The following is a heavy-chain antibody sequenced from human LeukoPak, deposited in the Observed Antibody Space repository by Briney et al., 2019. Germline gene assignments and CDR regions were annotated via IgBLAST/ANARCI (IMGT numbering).Heavy chain of an antibody. CDR3: ARDPAYCSSTSCYARGYFDY. J-gene: IGHJ4*02. CDR1: GGSISSYY. V-gene: IGHV4-59*01. Sequence: SETLSLTCTVSGGSISSYYSSWIRQPPGKGREGIVHIYYSGGTNYNPSLKSRVTISVDTSKNQFSLKLSSVTAADTAVYYCARDPAYCSSTSCYARGYFDYWGQGTLVTVSS. CDR2: IYYSGGT. D-gene: IGHD2-2*01.